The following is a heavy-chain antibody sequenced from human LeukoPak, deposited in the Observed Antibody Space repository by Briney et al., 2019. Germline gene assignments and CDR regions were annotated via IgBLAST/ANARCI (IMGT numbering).Heavy chain of an antibody. J-gene: IGHJ4*02. CDR3: ARLVYGGNSGGDS. Sequence: GESLQISCKGSGYSFTSYWIGWVRQMPGKGLEWMGIIYPGDSDTRYSPSFQGQVTISADRSINTAYLQWSSLKASDTAMYYCARLVYGGNSGGDSWGQGTLVTVSS. CDR2: IYPGDSDT. V-gene: IGHV5-51*01. D-gene: IGHD4-23*01. CDR1: GYSFTSYW.